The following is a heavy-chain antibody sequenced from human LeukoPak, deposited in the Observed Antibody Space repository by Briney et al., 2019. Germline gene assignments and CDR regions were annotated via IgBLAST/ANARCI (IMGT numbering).Heavy chain of an antibody. D-gene: IGHD6-19*01. V-gene: IGHV3-11*01. CDR2: ISSSGSTI. Sequence: GGSLRLSCAASGFTFSDYYMSWIRQAPGKGLEWVSYISSSGSTIYYADSVKGRFTISRDNAKNSLYLQMNSLTVEDTAVYCCAKNRSGWYYLDYWGQGTLVTVSS. CDR1: GFTFSDYY. CDR3: AKNRSGWYYLDY. J-gene: IGHJ4*02.